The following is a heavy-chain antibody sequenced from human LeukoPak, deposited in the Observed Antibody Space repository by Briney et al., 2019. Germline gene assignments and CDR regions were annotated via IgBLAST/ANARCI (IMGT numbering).Heavy chain of an antibody. V-gene: IGHV1-18*01. D-gene: IGHD6-6*01. CDR2: ISAYNGNT. Sequence: GASVKVSCKASGYTFTSYGISWVRQAPGRELEWMGWISAYNGNTNYAQKLQGRVTMTTDTSTSTAYTELRSLRSDDTAVYYCARIQSRIIAARPGNPAFDYWGRGTLVTVSS. J-gene: IGHJ4*02. CDR3: ARIQSRIIAARPGNPAFDY. CDR1: GYTFTSYG.